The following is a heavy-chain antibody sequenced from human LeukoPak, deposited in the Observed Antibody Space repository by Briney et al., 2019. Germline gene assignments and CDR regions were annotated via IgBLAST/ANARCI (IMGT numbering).Heavy chain of an antibody. CDR2: IYYSGST. D-gene: IGHD6-13*01. Sequence: SETLSLTCTVSGGSISSYYWSWIRQPPGKGLVWIGYIYYSGSTNYNPSLKSRVTISVDTSKNQFSLKLSSVTAADTAVYYCARTGRGSSSWIYYYYYMDVWGKGTTVTVSS. V-gene: IGHV4-59*01. CDR3: ARTGRGSSSWIYYYYYMDV. CDR1: GGSISSYY. J-gene: IGHJ6*03.